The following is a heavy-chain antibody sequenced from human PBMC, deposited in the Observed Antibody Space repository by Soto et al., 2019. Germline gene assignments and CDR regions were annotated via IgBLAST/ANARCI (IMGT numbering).Heavy chain of an antibody. Sequence: QVNLVQTGAEVKKPGASVKTSCKASGYTLTSYYIHRVRQAPGQELEWMGVIISSGGSPSYTQKSQGRPTMTNGTSTSTVYMDLSSLRSDDRAPDYYAREDYNPQSEGSWFDPWCQGTLVTVSS. CDR2: IISSGGSP. CDR3: AREDYNPQSEGSWFDP. D-gene: IGHD3-10*01. CDR1: GYTLTSYY. J-gene: IGHJ5*02. V-gene: IGHV1-46*01.